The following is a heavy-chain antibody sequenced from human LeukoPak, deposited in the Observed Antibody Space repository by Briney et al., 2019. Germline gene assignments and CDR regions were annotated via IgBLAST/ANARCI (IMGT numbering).Heavy chain of an antibody. J-gene: IGHJ6*02. V-gene: IGHV3-9*01. Sequence: GGSLRLSCAASGFTFDDYAMHWVRQAPGKGLEWVSGISWNSGSIGYADSVKGRFTISRDNAKNSLYLQMNSLRAEDTALYYCAKQIDSSGYYHWYGMDVWGQGTTVTASS. CDR3: AKQIDSSGYYHWYGMDV. CDR2: ISWNSGSI. D-gene: IGHD3-22*01. CDR1: GFTFDDYA.